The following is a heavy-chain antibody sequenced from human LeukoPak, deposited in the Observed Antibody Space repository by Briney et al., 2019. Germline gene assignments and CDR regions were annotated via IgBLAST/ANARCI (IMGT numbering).Heavy chain of an antibody. CDR3: AKEGSRYYFDY. J-gene: IGHJ4*02. CDR2: ISYDGSNK. CDR1: GFIFSSYG. V-gene: IGHV3-30*18. Sequence: PGGSLRLSCAASGFIFSSYGMHWVRQAPGKGLEWVAVISYDGSNKYYADSVKGRFTISRDNSKNTLYLQMNSLRAEDTAVYYCAKEGSRYYFDYWGQGTLVTVSS. D-gene: IGHD1-26*01.